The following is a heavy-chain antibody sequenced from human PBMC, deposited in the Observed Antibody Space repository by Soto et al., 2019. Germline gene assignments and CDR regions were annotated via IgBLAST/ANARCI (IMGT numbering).Heavy chain of an antibody. CDR3: ARSHALGYCSSTSCYSDYYYGMDV. CDR2: IYPGDSDT. J-gene: IGHJ6*02. CDR1: GYSFTSYW. D-gene: IGHD2-2*01. V-gene: IGHV5-51*01. Sequence: EESLKISCKGSGYSFTSYWIGWVRQMPGKGLEWMGIIYPGDSDTRYSPSFQGQVTISADKSISTAYLQWSSLKASDTAMYYCARSHALGYCSSTSCYSDYYYGMDVWGQGTTVTVSS.